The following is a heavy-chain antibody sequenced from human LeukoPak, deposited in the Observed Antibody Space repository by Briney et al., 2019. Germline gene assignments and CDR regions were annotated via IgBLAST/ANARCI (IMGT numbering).Heavy chain of an antibody. CDR2: IYSGGST. J-gene: IGHJ4*02. Sequence: GGSLRLSCAASGFTVSSNYMSWVRQAPGKGLEWVSVIYSGGSTYYADSVKGRFTISRDNSKNTLYLQMSSLRAEDTAVYYCARGGIPAYDFWSGYNYWGQGTPVTVSS. CDR1: GFTVSSNY. D-gene: IGHD3-3*01. CDR3: ARGGIPAYDFWSGYNY. V-gene: IGHV3-53*01.